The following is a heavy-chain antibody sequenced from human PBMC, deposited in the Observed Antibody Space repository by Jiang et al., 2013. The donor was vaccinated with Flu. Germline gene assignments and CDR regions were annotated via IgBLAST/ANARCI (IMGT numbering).Heavy chain of an antibody. V-gene: IGHV4-59*01. Sequence: GSGLVKPSETLSLTCAVSGGSFSSDYWSWIRQSPGKGLEWIGYIYNNGYTNYGPSLKSRVAISLDTPKNSFSLKVRSVTAADTAVYYCARGVTYSGHFQDWGQGTLAIVSS. CDR2: IYNNGYT. J-gene: IGHJ1*01. CDR1: GGSFSSDY. CDR3: ARGVTYSGHFQD. D-gene: IGHD2-15*01.